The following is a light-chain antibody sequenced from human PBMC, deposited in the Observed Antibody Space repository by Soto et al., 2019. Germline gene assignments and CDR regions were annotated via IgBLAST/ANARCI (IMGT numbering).Light chain of an antibody. Sequence: IVMTQTPLSLSVTPGQPASISCKSSQSLLQSDGNTYLYWYLQKPGQPPQLLIYGASSRATGIPDRFSGSGSGTDFTLAISRLEPGDSAVYFCQQCDTSPWTFGQGTKVEIK. CDR2: GAS. CDR1: QSLLQSDGNTY. J-gene: IGKJ1*01. CDR3: QQCDTSPWT. V-gene: IGKV2-29*01.